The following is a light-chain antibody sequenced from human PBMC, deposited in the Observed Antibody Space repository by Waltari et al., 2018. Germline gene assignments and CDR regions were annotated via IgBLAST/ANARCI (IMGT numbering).Light chain of an antibody. V-gene: IGLV3-10*01. J-gene: IGLJ1*01. CDR1: ALPRKY. CDR2: EDT. CDR3: YSSDSTGLRV. Sequence: YELPHPPSVSVSPGQPARIPSPGHALPRKYADWFQQKSGQAPRLVIYEDTKRPSGIPERFSGSSSGTVATLTISGAQVDDEADYYCYSSDSTGLRVFGGGTTVVVL.